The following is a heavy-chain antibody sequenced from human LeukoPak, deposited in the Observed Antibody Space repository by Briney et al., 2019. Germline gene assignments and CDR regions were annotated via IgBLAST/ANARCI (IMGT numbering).Heavy chain of an antibody. CDR3: ARPNDIVVVPAADPDYYYYYGMDV. V-gene: IGHV7-4-1*02. CDR2: IDTNTGSP. CDR1: GYTFTSYA. Sequence: ASVKVSCKASGYTFTSYAMNWVRQAPGQGLEWMGWIDTNTGSPTYAQGFTGRFVFSLDTSVSTAYLQISSLKAEDTAVYYCARPNDIVVVPAADPDYYYYYGMDVWGQGTTVTVSS. J-gene: IGHJ6*02. D-gene: IGHD2-2*01.